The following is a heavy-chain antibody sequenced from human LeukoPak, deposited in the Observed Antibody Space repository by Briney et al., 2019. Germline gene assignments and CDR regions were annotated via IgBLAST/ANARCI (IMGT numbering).Heavy chain of an antibody. Sequence: PGRSLRLSCAASGFTFSSYGMHWVRQAPGKGLEWVAVISYDGSNTFYADSVKGRFTISRDNSKNTLYLQVNSLRAEDTAVYYCAKDPHSSGWYFTAFDYWGQGTLVTVSS. CDR1: GFTFSSYG. V-gene: IGHV3-30*18. CDR3: AKDPHSSGWYFTAFDY. D-gene: IGHD6-19*01. J-gene: IGHJ4*02. CDR2: ISYDGSNT.